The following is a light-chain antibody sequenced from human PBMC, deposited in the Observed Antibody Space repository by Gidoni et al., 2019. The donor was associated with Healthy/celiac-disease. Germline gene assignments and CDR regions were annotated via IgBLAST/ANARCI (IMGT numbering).Light chain of an antibody. J-gene: IGKJ5*01. CDR3: QQYYSYPPGT. CDR1: QGISSY. V-gene: IGKV1-8*01. CDR2: AAS. Sequence: AIRITQSPSSLSASTGDRVTITCRASQGISSYLAWYQHKPGKATKLLIYAASTLQSGVPSRFSGSGSGTDFTLTISCLQSEDFATYYCQQYYSYPPGTFGQGTRLEIK.